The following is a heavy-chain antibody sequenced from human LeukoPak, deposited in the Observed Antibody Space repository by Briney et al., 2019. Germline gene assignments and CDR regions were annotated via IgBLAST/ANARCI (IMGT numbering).Heavy chain of an antibody. Sequence: GGSLRLSCAASGFPFSTYSVTWVRQAPGKGLEWVSSISPSTSFIYYATSVKGRFTISRDNAKNSLYLQMNSLRAEDTAVYYCARDPYSGRYGDYYYYYMDVWGKGTTVTISS. CDR3: ARDPYSGRYGDYYYYYMDV. D-gene: IGHD1-26*01. J-gene: IGHJ6*03. CDR2: ISPSTSFI. CDR1: GFPFSTYS. V-gene: IGHV3-21*01.